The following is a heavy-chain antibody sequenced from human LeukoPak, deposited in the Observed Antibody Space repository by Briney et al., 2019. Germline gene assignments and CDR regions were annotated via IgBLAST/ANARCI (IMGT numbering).Heavy chain of an antibody. V-gene: IGHV6-1*01. CDR2: TYYRSKWYS. CDR1: GDSVTATTSA. CDR3: ATGYQLPY. D-gene: IGHD3-9*01. Sequence: SQTLSLTCAISGDSVTATTSAWNWLRHSPSRGLEWLGSTYYRSKWYSDYAVSVQSRIIISADPSKNQFSLQLKSVTPEDTAVYYCATGYQLPYWGQGTRVTVSS. J-gene: IGHJ4*02.